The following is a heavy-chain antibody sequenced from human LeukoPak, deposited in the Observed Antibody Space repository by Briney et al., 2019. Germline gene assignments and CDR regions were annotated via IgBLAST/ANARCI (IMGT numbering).Heavy chain of an antibody. Sequence: PSETLSLTCAVYGGSFSGYYWSWIRQPPGKGLEWIGEINHGGSTNYNPSLKSRVTISVDTSKNQFSLKLSSVTAADTAVYYCAREYCSSTSCYYGMDVWGQGTTVTVSS. V-gene: IGHV4-34*01. D-gene: IGHD2-2*01. CDR3: AREYCSSTSCYYGMDV. CDR2: INHGGST. CDR1: GGSFSGYY. J-gene: IGHJ6*02.